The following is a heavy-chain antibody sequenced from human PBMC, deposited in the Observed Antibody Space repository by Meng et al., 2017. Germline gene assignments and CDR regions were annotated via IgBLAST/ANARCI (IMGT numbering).Heavy chain of an antibody. CDR3: ARDGLAVAGTPLFYYYYGMDV. CDR1: GFTFSSYE. CDR2: ISSSGSTI. D-gene: IGHD6-19*01. Sequence: GESLKISCAASGFTFSSYEMNWVRQAPGKGLEWVSYISSSGSTIYYADSVKGRFTISRDNAKNSLYLQMNSLRAEDTAVYYCARDGLAVAGTPLFYYYYGMDVWGQGTTVTVSS. J-gene: IGHJ6*02. V-gene: IGHV3-48*03.